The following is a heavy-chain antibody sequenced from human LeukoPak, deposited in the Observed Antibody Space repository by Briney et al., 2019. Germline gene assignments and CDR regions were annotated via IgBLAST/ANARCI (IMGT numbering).Heavy chain of an antibody. J-gene: IGHJ5*02. V-gene: IGHV3-23*01. D-gene: IGHD6-19*01. CDR1: GFTFPRHG. CDR2: ISPSGSIL. CDR3: ASSGWFNWFDP. Sequence: TGGSLRLSCAASGFTFPRHGINWVRQAPGKGLEWVSGISPSGSILYYADSVKGRFTISRDNSKNTVSLQMNSLRAEDTAVYYCASSGWFNWFDPWGQGTLVTVSS.